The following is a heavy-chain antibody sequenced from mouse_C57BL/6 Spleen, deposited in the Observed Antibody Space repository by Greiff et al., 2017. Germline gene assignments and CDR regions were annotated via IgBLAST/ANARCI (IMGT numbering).Heavy chain of an antibody. CDR2: IDPSDSYT. J-gene: IGHJ4*01. V-gene: IGHV1-59*01. CDR3: AREYYGGYYAMDY. CDR1: GYTFTSYW. D-gene: IGHD1-1*01. Sequence: VKLQQPGAELVRPGTSVKLSCKASGYTFTSYWMHWVKQRPGQGLEWIGVIDPSDSYTNYNQKFKGKATLTVDTSSSTAYMQLSSLTSEDSAVYYCAREYYGGYYAMDYGGQGTSVTVSS.